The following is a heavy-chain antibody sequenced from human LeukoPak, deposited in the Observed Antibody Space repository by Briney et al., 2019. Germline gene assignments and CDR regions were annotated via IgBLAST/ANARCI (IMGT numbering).Heavy chain of an antibody. CDR2: IYHSGST. CDR1: GYSITSGYY. CDR3: ARRYSNYFFDH. J-gene: IGHJ4*02. Sequence: SETLSLTCAASGYSITSGYYWAWIRQPPGKGLEWIGNIYHSGSTYYNASLKSRVTISVDTSKNQFSLKLSSVTAADTAVYYCARRYSNYFFDHWGQGTLVTVSS. V-gene: IGHV4-38-2*01. D-gene: IGHD4-11*01.